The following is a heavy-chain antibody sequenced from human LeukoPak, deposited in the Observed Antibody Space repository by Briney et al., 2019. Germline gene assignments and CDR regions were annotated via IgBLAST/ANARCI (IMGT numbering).Heavy chain of an antibody. J-gene: IGHJ4*02. V-gene: IGHV3-48*03. D-gene: IGHD3-16*02. CDR1: GFTFSSYE. CDR3: ARGSSPFGGVITNFDY. Sequence: GGSLRLSCAAPGFTFSSYEMMWVRQAPGKGLEWGSYISSSGNTIYYADSVKGRFTISRDNAKNSLYLQMNSLRAEDTAVYYCARGSSPFGGVITNFDYWGQGTLVTVSS. CDR2: ISSSGNTI.